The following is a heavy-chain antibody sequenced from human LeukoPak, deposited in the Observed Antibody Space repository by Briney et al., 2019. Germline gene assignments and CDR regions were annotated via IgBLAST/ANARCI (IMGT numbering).Heavy chain of an antibody. CDR2: IYYSGST. J-gene: IGHJ5*02. CDR1: GGSISSYY. V-gene: IGHV4-59*01. Sequence: SETLSLTCTVSGGSISSYYWSWIRQPPGKGLEWIGYIYYSGSTNYNPSLKSRVTISVDTSKNQFSLKLSSVTAADTAVYYCARIVVDDSRFDPWGQGTLVTVSS. D-gene: IGHD3-22*01. CDR3: ARIVVDDSRFDP.